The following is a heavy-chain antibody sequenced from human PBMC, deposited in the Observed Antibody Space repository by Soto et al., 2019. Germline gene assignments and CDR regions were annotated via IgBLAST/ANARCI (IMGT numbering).Heavy chain of an antibody. CDR2: ISGSGGST. CDR1: GFTFSSYA. V-gene: IGHV3-23*01. D-gene: IGHD3-9*01. CDR3: AKDRLAILTGYYDY. Sequence: GGSLRLSCAASGFTFSSYAMSWVRQAPGKGLEWVSAISGSGGSTYYADSVKGRFTISRDNSKNTLYLQMNSLRAEDTAVYYCAKDRLAILTGYYDYWGKGTLVTVSS. J-gene: IGHJ4*02.